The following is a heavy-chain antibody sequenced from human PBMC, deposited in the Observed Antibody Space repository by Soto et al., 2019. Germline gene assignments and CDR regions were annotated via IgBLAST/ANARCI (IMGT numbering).Heavy chain of an antibody. Sequence: GGSLRLSCAASGFSFSGFYMHWVRQVPGKGPVWVSRINPDGSATTYADSVKGRFTISRDRSRNQFSLQVSSVTAADTAVYYCAKNLPRTGRLDYWGQGTVVTVSS. CDR3: AKNLPRTGRLDY. CDR2: INPDGSAT. CDR1: GFSFSGFY. J-gene: IGHJ4*02. V-gene: IGHV3-74*03.